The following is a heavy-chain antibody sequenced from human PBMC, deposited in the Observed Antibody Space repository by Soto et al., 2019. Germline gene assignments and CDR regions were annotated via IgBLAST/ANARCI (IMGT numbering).Heavy chain of an antibody. V-gene: IGHV1-69*04. Sequence: ASVKVSCKASGGTFSSYTVIWVRQAPGQGLEWMGRIIPILGIANYAQKFQGRVTITADKSTSTAYMELSSLRSEDTAVYYCARDVYCSGGSCYPVNWFDPWGQGTLVTVSS. J-gene: IGHJ5*02. CDR3: ARDVYCSGGSCYPVNWFDP. CDR1: GGTFSSYT. D-gene: IGHD2-15*01. CDR2: IIPILGIA.